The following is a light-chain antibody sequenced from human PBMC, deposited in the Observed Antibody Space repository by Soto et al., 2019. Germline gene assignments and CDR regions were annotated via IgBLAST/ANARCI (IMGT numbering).Light chain of an antibody. CDR1: ESIDNW. Sequence: IQVTQSPSTLSASVGDAVTITCRASESIDNWLAWYQQKPGKAPKLLIFAASTLVRGVPSKFSGSGSGTEFTLTISSLQADDFATYYCQQYHTDWTFGQGTKVDIK. J-gene: IGKJ1*01. V-gene: IGKV1-5*01. CDR2: AAS. CDR3: QQYHTDWT.